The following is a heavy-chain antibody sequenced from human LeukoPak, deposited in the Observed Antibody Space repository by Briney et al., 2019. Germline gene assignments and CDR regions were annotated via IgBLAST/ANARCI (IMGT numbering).Heavy chain of an antibody. Sequence: GGSLRLSCAASGFTFSSYEMNWVRQAPGKGLEWVSYIISSGSTIYYADSLKGRFTISRDNAKNSLYLQMNSLRAEDTAVYYCAILPQWLGRAFFDYWGQGTLVTVSS. CDR3: AILPQWLGRAFFDY. J-gene: IGHJ4*02. CDR1: GFTFSSYE. D-gene: IGHD6-19*01. V-gene: IGHV3-48*03. CDR2: IISSGSTI.